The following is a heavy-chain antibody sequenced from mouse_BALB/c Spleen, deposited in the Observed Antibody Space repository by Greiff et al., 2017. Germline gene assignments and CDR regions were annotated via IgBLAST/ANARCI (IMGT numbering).Heavy chain of an antibody. CDR3: ARSGGGAMYY. Sequence: QVQLKQSGAELAKPGASVKMSCKASGYTFTSYWMHWVKQRPGQGLEWIGYINPSTGYTEYNQKFKDKATLTADKSSSTAYMQLSSLTSEDSAVYYCARSGGGAMYYWGQGTSVTVSS. CDR2: INPSTGYT. CDR1: GYTFTSYW. V-gene: IGHV1-7*01. D-gene: IGHD4-1*01. J-gene: IGHJ4*01.